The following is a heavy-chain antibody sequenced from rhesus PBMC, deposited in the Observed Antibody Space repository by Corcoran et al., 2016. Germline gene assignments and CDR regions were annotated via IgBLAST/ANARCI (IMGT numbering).Heavy chain of an antibody. D-gene: IGHD1-26*01. Sequence: QVPLKESGPALVKPTPTLTLTCRFPGFSPSTRGMGVGWFRLPPGKTLGWLAHIDWDDAKRDSTSLESRLTISKDTSKNQVVLTMTNMDPVDTATYYCARRRSNWIGVDSWGQGVVVTVSS. CDR2: IDWDDAK. J-gene: IGHJ6*01. V-gene: IGHV2-1*01. CDR1: GFSPSTRGMG. CDR3: ARRRSNWIGVDS.